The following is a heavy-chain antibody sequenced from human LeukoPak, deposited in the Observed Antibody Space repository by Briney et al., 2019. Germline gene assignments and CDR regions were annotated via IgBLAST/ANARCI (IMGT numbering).Heavy chain of an antibody. J-gene: IGHJ4*02. CDR3: AKRNKNFWNTYPDY. D-gene: IGHD3-3*01. V-gene: IGHV3-23*01. CDR1: GFTISNYA. CDR2: ISGSGGSAANT. Sequence: TGGSLRLSCAASGFTISNYAMSWVRQTPGKGLEWVSAISGSGGSAANTYYADSVKGRFTISRDDSKNILFLQMNNLRAEDTAVYYCAKRNKNFWNTYPDYWGQGTLVTVSS.